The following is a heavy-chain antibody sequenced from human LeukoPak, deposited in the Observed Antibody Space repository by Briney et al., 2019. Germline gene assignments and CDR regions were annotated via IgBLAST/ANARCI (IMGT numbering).Heavy chain of an antibody. Sequence: GGSLRLSCAASGFTFSSYSMNWVRQAPGKGLEWVSSISRSSSYIYYTDSVKGRFTISRDDAKNSLYLQMNSLRAEDTAVYYCARGRIVGTTDFDSWGQGTLVIVSS. CDR2: ISRSSSYI. J-gene: IGHJ4*02. CDR3: ARGRIVGTTDFDS. D-gene: IGHD1-26*01. V-gene: IGHV3-21*01. CDR1: GFTFSSYS.